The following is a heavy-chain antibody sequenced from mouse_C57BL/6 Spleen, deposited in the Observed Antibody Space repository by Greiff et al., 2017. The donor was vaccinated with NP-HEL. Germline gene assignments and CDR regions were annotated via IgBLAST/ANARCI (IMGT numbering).Heavy chain of an antibody. V-gene: IGHV5-4*03. Sequence: DVMLVESGGGLVKPGGSLKLSCAASGFTFSSYAMSWVRQTPEKRLEWVATISDGGSYTYYPDNVKGRFTISRDNAKNNLYLQMSHLKSEDTAMYYCARGVFITTVVATGNYAMDYWGQGTSVTVSS. J-gene: IGHJ4*01. D-gene: IGHD1-1*01. CDR3: ARGVFITTVVATGNYAMDY. CDR2: ISDGGSYT. CDR1: GFTFSSYA.